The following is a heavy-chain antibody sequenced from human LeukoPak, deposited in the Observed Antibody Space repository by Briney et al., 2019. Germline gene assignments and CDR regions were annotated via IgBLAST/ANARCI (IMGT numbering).Heavy chain of an antibody. D-gene: IGHD3-10*01. J-gene: IGHJ4*02. Sequence: GSLRLSCAASGFTFSSYWMSWVRQAPGKGLEWVANIKQDGSEKYYVDSVKGRFTISRDNAKNSLYLQMNSLRAEDTAVYYCARSSITIDPREDFDYWGQGTLVTVSS. V-gene: IGHV3-7*01. CDR3: ARSSITIDPREDFDY. CDR1: GFTFSSYW. CDR2: IKQDGSEK.